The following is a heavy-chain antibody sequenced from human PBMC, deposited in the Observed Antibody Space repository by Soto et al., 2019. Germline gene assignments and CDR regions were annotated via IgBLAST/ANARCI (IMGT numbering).Heavy chain of an antibody. CDR1: GYSFTSYW. J-gene: IGHJ6*02. CDR3: AASWELNYYYYGMDV. Sequence: RGESLKISCKGSGYSFTSYWIGWVRQMPGKGLEWMGIIYPGDSDTRYSPSFQGQVTISADKSISTAYLQWSSLKASDTAMYYCAASWELNYYYYGMDVWGQGTTVTVSS. CDR2: IYPGDSDT. V-gene: IGHV5-51*01. D-gene: IGHD1-26*01.